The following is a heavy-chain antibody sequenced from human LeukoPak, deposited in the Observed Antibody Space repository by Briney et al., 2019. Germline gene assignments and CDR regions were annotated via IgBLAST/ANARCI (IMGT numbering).Heavy chain of an antibody. J-gene: IGHJ4*02. Sequence: GGSLRLSCAASGFTFSSYSMNWVRQAPGMGLEWVSTTSGTGGYIYYADSVKGRFTISRDNSKNTVFLQMNSLRAEDTAVYYCARSAQFYDSGVYQPGNLDFWGQGTLVTVSS. CDR2: TSGTGGYI. CDR1: GFTFSSYS. CDR3: ARSAQFYDSGVYQPGNLDF. D-gene: IGHD3-22*01. V-gene: IGHV3-23*01.